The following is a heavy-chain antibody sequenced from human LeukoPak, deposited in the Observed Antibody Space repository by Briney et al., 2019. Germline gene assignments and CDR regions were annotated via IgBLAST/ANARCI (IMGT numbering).Heavy chain of an antibody. Sequence: SETLSLTCAVSGGSLVTANFFWGWIRQPPGKGLEWIGSVYYSGKTYYNPSLKSRVTLSVDTSKNQFSLKLSSMTAADTAVYYCASTLAHCSSSTCYRGPNTDYWGQGTLVTVSS. CDR3: ASTLAHCSSSTCYRGPNTDY. CDR1: GGSLVTANFF. D-gene: IGHD2-2*02. CDR2: VYYSGKT. V-gene: IGHV4-39*07. J-gene: IGHJ4*02.